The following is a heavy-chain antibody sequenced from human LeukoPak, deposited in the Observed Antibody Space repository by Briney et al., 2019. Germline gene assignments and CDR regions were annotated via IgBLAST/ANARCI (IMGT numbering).Heavy chain of an antibody. CDR1: GFTFSSYG. V-gene: IGHV3-23*01. CDR3: AKDVGSSFLFDY. J-gene: IGHJ4*02. D-gene: IGHD6-13*01. Sequence: PGGSLRLSCAASGFTFSSYGMSWVRQAPGKGLEWVSAMSGGGGSTFYADSVKGRFTISRDNSKNTLYLQMNSLRAEDTAVYYCAKDVGSSFLFDYWGQGTLVTVSS. CDR2: MSGGGGST.